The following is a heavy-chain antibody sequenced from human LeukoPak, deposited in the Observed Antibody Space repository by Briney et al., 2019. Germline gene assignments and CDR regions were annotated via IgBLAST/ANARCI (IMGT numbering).Heavy chain of an antibody. CDR2: INHSGST. CDR1: GGAFSGYY. CDR3: ARGLSRQWLRYRWFDP. D-gene: IGHD6-19*01. Sequence: SETLSLTCAVYGGAFSGYYWSWIRQPPGKGLEWIREINHSGSTNYNPSLKSRVTISVDTSKNQFSLKLSSVTAADTAVYYWARGLSRQWLRYRWFDPWGQGTLVTVSS. J-gene: IGHJ5*02. V-gene: IGHV4-34*01.